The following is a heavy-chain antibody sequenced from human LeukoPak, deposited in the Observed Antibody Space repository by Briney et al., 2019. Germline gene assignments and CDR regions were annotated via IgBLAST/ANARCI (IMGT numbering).Heavy chain of an antibody. CDR3: ARASGSGTYYSSY. Sequence: PGGSLRLSCAASGFTFSSYAMSWVRQAPGKGLEWVSAISGSGGSTYYADSVKGRFTISRDNSKNTLYLQMNSLRAEDTAVYYCARASGSGTYYSSYWGQGTLVTVSS. CDR1: GFTFSSYA. V-gene: IGHV3-23*01. CDR2: ISGSGGST. J-gene: IGHJ4*02. D-gene: IGHD3-10*01.